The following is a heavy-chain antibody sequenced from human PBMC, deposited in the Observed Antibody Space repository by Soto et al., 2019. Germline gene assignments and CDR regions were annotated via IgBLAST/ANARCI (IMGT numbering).Heavy chain of an antibody. V-gene: IGHV3-23*01. D-gene: IGHD3-22*01. J-gene: IGHJ4*02. CDR2: ISGSGANT. CDR1: GFAFRSYT. Sequence: GGSLRLSCAASGFAFRSYTMTWVRQAQGKGLEWVSGISGSGANTHYVDSVKGRFTISRDNYKNTLNLQMNSLRAEDTAVYYCAKCLDYYDVTGYSYFDYWGQGTLVTVSS. CDR3: AKCLDYYDVTGYSYFDY.